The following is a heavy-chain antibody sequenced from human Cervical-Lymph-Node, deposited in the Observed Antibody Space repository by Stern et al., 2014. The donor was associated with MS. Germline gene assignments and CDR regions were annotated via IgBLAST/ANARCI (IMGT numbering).Heavy chain of an antibody. CDR3: ARDQGQDYYYGMDV. CDR1: GYTFTSYA. J-gene: IGHJ6*02. V-gene: IGHV7-4-1*02. Sequence: VQLEESGSELKKPGASVKVSCKASGYTFTSYAMNWVRQAPGQGLEWLGWISHNAGNPTYAQGFAGRFVFSLDTSVSTAYLQISSLKAEDTAVYYCARDQGQDYYYGMDVWGQGTTVTVSS. CDR2: ISHNAGNP.